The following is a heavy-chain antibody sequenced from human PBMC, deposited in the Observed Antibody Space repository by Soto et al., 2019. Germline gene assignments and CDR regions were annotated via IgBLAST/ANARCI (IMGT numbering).Heavy chain of an antibody. D-gene: IGHD2-8*02. V-gene: IGHV1-18*01. Sequence: QVQLVQSGPEVKMPGASVKVYCKASGDTFPTFGISWVRQAHGQGLEWMGWISGNKGNTKYAQKFQDRVIMTANTSTTTAYMELMCLCAGDTAGYFCAREDCMCCSCDGGVHWVQGTQVTVSP. CDR2: ISGNKGNT. J-gene: IGHJ4*02. CDR1: GDTFPTFG. CDR3: AREDCMCCSCDGGVH.